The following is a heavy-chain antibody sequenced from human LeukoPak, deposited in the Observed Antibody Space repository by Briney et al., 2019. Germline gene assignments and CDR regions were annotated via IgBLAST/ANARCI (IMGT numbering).Heavy chain of an antibody. D-gene: IGHD3-3*01. V-gene: IGHV3-7*03. Sequence: GGSLRLSCVVSGFTLSSRWVMWVHQAPGEGLEWMTNINRDGSEKNYVDSVKGRFTITRDNAENSLYLQMNSLKVEDSAIYYCATYDSWSGYNIAYWGQGTLVTVSS. CDR2: INRDGSEK. CDR1: GFTLSSRW. CDR3: ATYDSWSGYNIAY. J-gene: IGHJ4*02.